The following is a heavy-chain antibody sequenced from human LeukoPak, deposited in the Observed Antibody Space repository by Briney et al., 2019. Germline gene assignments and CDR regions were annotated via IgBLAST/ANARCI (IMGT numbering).Heavy chain of an antibody. J-gene: IGHJ4*01. CDR3: AKPGGSGVDY. D-gene: IGHD1-26*01. CDR2: IRYDGSNK. V-gene: IGHV3-30*02. Sequence: PGGSLRLSCAASGFTFSSYGMHWVRQAPGKGLEWVAFIRYDGSNKYYADSVKGRFTISRDNYKNTLYLQMSRVSSEDTALYYGAKPGGSGVDYWGQGTRLTVPS. CDR1: GFTFSSYG.